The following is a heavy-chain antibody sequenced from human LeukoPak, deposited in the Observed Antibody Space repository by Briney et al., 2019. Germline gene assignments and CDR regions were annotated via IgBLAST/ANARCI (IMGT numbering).Heavy chain of an antibody. J-gene: IGHJ6*02. D-gene: IGHD4-17*01. CDR2: IYYSGST. Sequence: SETLSLTCTVSGGSVSSGDYYWSWIRQPPGKGLEWIGYIYYSGSTTYIPSLKSRVTISVDTSKNQSSLKLSSVTAADTAVYSCANGYYYGMDVWGQGTTVT. CDR3: ANGYYYGMDV. V-gene: IGHV4-61*08. CDR1: GGSVSSGDYY.